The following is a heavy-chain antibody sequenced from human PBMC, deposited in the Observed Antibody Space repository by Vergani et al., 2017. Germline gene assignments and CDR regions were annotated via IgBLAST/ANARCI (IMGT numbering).Heavy chain of an antibody. Sequence: QVQLVESGGGVVQPGESLRLSCAASGFHFDQYGMHWVRQAPGKGLEWVGYLRADSTGQQYKDSVKGRFTISRDNSKNTMYLQMKSVRSDDTAIYYCAKDRKSTGYGFDYWGQGTLVTVSS. CDR3: AKDRKSTGYGFDY. CDR2: LRADSTGQ. CDR1: GFHFDQYG. V-gene: IGHV3-30*02. J-gene: IGHJ4*02. D-gene: IGHD3-10*01.